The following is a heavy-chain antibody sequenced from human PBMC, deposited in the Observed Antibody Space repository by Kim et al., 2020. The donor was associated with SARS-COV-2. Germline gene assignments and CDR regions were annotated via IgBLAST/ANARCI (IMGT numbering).Heavy chain of an antibody. Sequence: GESLKISCKGSGYSFTSYWIGWVRQMPGKGLEWMGIIYPGDSDTRYSPSFQGQVTISADKSISTAYLQWSSLKASDTAMYYCARLGAPGYSSGWYVEYYYYGMDVWGQGTTVTVSS. V-gene: IGHV5-51*01. CDR1: GYSFTSYW. CDR3: ARLGAPGYSSGWYVEYYYYGMDV. CDR2: IYPGDSDT. D-gene: IGHD6-19*01. J-gene: IGHJ6*02.